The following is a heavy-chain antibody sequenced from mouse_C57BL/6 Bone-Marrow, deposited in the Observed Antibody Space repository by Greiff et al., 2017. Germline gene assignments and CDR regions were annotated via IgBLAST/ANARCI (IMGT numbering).Heavy chain of an antibody. Sequence: VQLQQPGAELVMPGASVKLSCKASGYTFTSYWMHWVKQRPGQGLEWIGEIDPSDSYTNYNQKFKGKSTLTVDKSSSTAYMQLSSLTSEDSAVYYCAREGGWGVDYWGQGTTLTVSS. CDR2: IDPSDSYT. J-gene: IGHJ2*01. V-gene: IGHV1-69*01. CDR3: AREGGWGVDY. D-gene: IGHD3-2*02. CDR1: GYTFTSYW.